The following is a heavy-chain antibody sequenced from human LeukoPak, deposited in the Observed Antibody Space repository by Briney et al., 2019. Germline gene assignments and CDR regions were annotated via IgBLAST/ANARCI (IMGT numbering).Heavy chain of an antibody. Sequence: GGSLRLSCAGSGFTFSSYAMNWVRQAPGKGLEWVSGISGSGGNTNYADSVKGRFTISRDNSKNTLYLQMNSLSAEDTAVYYCARDRVNWNDVGGLFDYWGQGTLVTVSS. D-gene: IGHD1-1*01. CDR2: ISGSGGNT. V-gene: IGHV3-23*01. CDR3: ARDRVNWNDVGGLFDY. J-gene: IGHJ4*02. CDR1: GFTFSSYA.